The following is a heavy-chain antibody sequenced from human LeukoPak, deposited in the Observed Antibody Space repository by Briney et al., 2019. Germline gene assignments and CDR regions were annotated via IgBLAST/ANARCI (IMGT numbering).Heavy chain of an antibody. CDR1: GGSISSGGYY. CDR2: IYYSGST. J-gene: IGHJ4*02. D-gene: IGHD3-16*02. V-gene: IGHV4-31*03. CDR3: ARAKRMITFGGVIVD. Sequence: SQTLSLTCTVSGGSISSGGYYWSWLRQHPGKGLEWIGYIYYSGSTYYNPSLKSRVTISVDTSKNQFSLKLSSVTAADTAVYYCARAKRMITFGGVIVDWGQGTLVTVSS.